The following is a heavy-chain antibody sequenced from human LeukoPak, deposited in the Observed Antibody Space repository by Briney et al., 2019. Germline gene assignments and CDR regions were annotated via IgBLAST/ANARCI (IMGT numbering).Heavy chain of an antibody. Sequence: GGSLRLSCAASGFTFSSYEMNSVRQAPGKGLEWVSYISSSGSTIYYADSVKGRFTISRDNAKNSLYLQMNSLRAEDTAVYYCAKTSYGSGSYYIRERYFDYWGQGTLVTVSS. D-gene: IGHD3-10*01. CDR3: AKTSYGSGSYYIRERYFDY. V-gene: IGHV3-48*03. CDR1: GFTFSSYE. J-gene: IGHJ4*02. CDR2: ISSSGSTI.